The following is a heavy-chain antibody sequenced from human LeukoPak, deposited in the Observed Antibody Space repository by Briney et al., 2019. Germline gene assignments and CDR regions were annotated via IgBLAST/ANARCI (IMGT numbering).Heavy chain of an antibody. J-gene: IGHJ4*02. CDR1: GYTFTSYD. CDR3: ARGPPHIVGAPDY. D-gene: IGHD1-26*01. Sequence: ASVKVSCKASGYTFTSYDINWVRQATGQGLEWMGWMNPNSGNTGYAQKFQGRVTMTRSTSISTAYMELSSLRSEDTAVYYCARGPPHIVGAPDYWGQGTLVTVSS. V-gene: IGHV1-8*01. CDR2: MNPNSGNT.